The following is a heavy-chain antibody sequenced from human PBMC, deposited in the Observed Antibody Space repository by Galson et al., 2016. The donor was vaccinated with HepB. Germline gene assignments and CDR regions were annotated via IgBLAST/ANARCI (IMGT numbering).Heavy chain of an antibody. CDR1: GFTFSGYG. CDR2: DSMDGRRK. V-gene: IGHV3-30*18. D-gene: IGHD2/OR15-2a*01. J-gene: IGHJ4*02. Sequence: LRLSCAASGFTFSGYGMRWVRQAPGKGLEWVAADSMDGRRKFYADSVKGRFTISRDNSNNILFLQMSSLRVDDTAVYFCAKRPEYCPPVGCSVDYWGQGTLVSVSS. CDR3: AKRPEYCPPVGCSVDY.